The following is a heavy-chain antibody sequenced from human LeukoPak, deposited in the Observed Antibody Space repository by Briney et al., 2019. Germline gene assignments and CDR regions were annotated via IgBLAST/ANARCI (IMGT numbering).Heavy chain of an antibody. V-gene: IGHV3-30*03. CDR3: ARPTYNWKEGNFDY. CDR2: ISYDGSNK. Sequence: GGFLRLSCAASGFTFSSYGMHWVRQAPGKGLEWVAVISYDGSNKYYADSVKGRFTISRDNSKNTLYLQMNSLRAEDTAVYYCARPTYNWKEGNFDYWGQGTLVTVSS. D-gene: IGHD1-1*01. J-gene: IGHJ4*02. CDR1: GFTFSSYG.